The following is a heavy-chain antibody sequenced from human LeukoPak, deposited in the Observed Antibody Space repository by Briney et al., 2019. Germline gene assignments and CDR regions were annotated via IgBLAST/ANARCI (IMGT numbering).Heavy chain of an antibody. CDR1: GGTFSSYA. Sequence: SVKVSCKASGGTFSSYAISWVRQAPGQGLEWMGIINPSGGSTSYAQKFQGRVTITTDESTSTAYMELSSLRSEDTAVYYCARGNRGGAATAYFDYWGQGTLVTVSS. V-gene: IGHV1-69*05. CDR2: INPSGGST. CDR3: ARGNRGGAATAYFDY. D-gene: IGHD1-26*01. J-gene: IGHJ4*02.